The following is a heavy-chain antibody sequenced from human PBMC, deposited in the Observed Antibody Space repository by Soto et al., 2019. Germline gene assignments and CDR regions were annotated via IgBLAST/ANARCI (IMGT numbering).Heavy chain of an antibody. CDR2: IYSGGST. CDR3: ATYSSSWDYYYYYMDV. Sequence: PGGSLRLSCAASGFTVSSNYMSWVRQAPGKGLEWVSVIYSGGSTYYADSVKGRFTISRHNSKNTLYLQMNSLRAEDTAVYYCATYSSSWDYYYYYMDVWGKGTTVTVSS. J-gene: IGHJ6*03. D-gene: IGHD6-6*01. CDR1: GFTVSSNY. V-gene: IGHV3-53*04.